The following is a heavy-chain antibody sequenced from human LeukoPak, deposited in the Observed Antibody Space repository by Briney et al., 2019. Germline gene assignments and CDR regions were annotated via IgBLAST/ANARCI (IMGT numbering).Heavy chain of an antibody. CDR1: GFTFSSYA. J-gene: IGHJ4*02. CDR2: ISYDGSNR. V-gene: IGHV3-30-3*01. CDR3: ARNSYYDSSGYYYVSPFDY. Sequence: GGSPRLSCAASGFTFSSYAMHWVRQAPGKGLEWGAVISYDGSNRYYADSVKGRFTISRDNSKNTLYLQMNSLRAEDTAVYYCARNSYYDSSGYYYVSPFDYWGQGTLVTVSS. D-gene: IGHD3-22*01.